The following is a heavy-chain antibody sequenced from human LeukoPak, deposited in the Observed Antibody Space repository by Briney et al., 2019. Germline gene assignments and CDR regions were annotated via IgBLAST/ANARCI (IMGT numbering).Heavy chain of an antibody. Sequence: GGSLRLSCAASGFAVSSNYMNWVRQAPGKGLEWVSVMYSGGATYYADSVKGRFTISRDNSKNTLYLQMNSLRAEDTAVYYCAKDGYCSGGSCYSGNNWFDPWGQGTLVTVSS. CDR2: MYSGGAT. D-gene: IGHD2-15*01. CDR1: GFAVSSNY. CDR3: AKDGYCSGGSCYSGNNWFDP. V-gene: IGHV3-66*01. J-gene: IGHJ5*02.